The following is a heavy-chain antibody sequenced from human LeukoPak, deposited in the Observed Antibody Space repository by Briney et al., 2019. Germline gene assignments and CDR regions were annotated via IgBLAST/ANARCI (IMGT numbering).Heavy chain of an antibody. Sequence: SETLSLTCTVSGGSISSYYWSWIRQPPGKGLEWIGRIYTSGITNYNPSLKSPITIPVDKSKNKFSLKLSSVTAADTAVYYCARYTAYYYDSSAYLNYYYMDVWGKGTTVIVSS. D-gene: IGHD3-22*01. CDR1: GGSISSYY. J-gene: IGHJ6*03. V-gene: IGHV4-4*07. CDR3: ARYTAYYYDSSAYLNYYYMDV. CDR2: IYTSGIT.